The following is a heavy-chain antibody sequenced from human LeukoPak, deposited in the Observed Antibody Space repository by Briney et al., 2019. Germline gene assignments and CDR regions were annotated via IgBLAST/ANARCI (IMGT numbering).Heavy chain of an antibody. Sequence: GASVKVSCKASGYTFTSYDINWVRQATGQGLEWMGWISAYNGNTNYAQKLQGRVTMTTDTSTSTAYMELRSLRSDDTAVYYCARDLFTFETPLTISIHYYYYYGMDVWGQGTTVTVSS. CDR3: ARDLFTFETPLTISIHYYYYYGMDV. CDR2: ISAYNGNT. CDR1: GYTFTSYD. V-gene: IGHV1-18*01. D-gene: IGHD3-3*01. J-gene: IGHJ6*02.